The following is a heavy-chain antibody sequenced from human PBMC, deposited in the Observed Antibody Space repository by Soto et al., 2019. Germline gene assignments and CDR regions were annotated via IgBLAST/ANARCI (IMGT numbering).Heavy chain of an antibody. Sequence: ASVKVSCKASGYTFTSYAMHWVRQAPGQRLEWMGWIDAGNGNTKYSQKFQGRVTITRDTSASTAYMELSSLRSEDTAVYYCARDAKYSSSWYYYWGQGTLVTVSS. CDR1: GYTFTSYA. CDR3: ARDAKYSSSWYYY. D-gene: IGHD6-13*01. V-gene: IGHV1-3*01. J-gene: IGHJ4*02. CDR2: IDAGNGNT.